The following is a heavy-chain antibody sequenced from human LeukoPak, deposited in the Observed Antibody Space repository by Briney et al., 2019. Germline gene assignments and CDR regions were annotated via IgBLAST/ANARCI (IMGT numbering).Heavy chain of an antibody. CDR1: GFTFSSYS. CDR3: ARDGYSSSWFDP. J-gene: IGHJ5*02. CDR2: ISSSSSYI. V-gene: IGHV3-21*01. Sequence: GGSLRLSCAASGFTFSSYSMNWVRQAPGKGLEWVSSISSSSSYIYYADSVEGRFTISRDNAKNSLYLQMNSLRAEDTAVYYCARDGYSSSWFDPWGQGTLVTVSS. D-gene: IGHD6-13*01.